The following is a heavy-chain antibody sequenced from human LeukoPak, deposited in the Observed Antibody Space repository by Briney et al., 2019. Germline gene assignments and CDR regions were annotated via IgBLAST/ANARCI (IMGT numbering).Heavy chain of an antibody. CDR2: IYYSGST. CDR1: GGSLSSGDYY. D-gene: IGHD2-2*01. CDR3: ARESIVVEPAAASAFDI. Sequence: SETLSLTCTVSGGSLSSGDYYWGSVRQPPGKGREWLRYIYYSGSTYYNPSRKSQVTISQDTSKNQFSLKLSSVTAADTAVYYCARESIVVEPAAASAFDIWGQGTMVTASS. V-gene: IGHV4-30-4*08. J-gene: IGHJ3*02.